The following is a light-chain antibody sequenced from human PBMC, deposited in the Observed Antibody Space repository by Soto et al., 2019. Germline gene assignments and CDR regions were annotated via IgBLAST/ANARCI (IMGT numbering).Light chain of an antibody. V-gene: IGLV2-11*01. CDR3: CSYAGSSLWV. J-gene: IGLJ3*02. Sequence: QSALTQPRSVSGSPEQAVTISCTGTSSDVGGSNYVSWYQQHPGKAPKLVIYDVTRRPSGVPDRFSGSKSGNTASLTISGLQAEDEADYYCCSYAGSSLWVFGGGTKLTVL. CDR2: DVT. CDR1: SSDVGGSNY.